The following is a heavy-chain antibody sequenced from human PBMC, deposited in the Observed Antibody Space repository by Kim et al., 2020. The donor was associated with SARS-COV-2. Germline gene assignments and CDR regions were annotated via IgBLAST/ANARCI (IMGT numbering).Heavy chain of an antibody. D-gene: IGHD1-26*01. CDR3: ARGQWELPWGNYFDY. CDR1: GFTFSSYA. J-gene: IGHJ4*02. V-gene: IGHV3-30*04. Sequence: GGSLRLSCAASGFTFSSYAMHWVRQAPGKGLEWVAVISYDGSNKYYADSVKGRFTISRDNSKNTLYLQMNSLRAEDTAVYYCARGQWELPWGNYFDYWGQGTLVTVSS. CDR2: ISYDGSNK.